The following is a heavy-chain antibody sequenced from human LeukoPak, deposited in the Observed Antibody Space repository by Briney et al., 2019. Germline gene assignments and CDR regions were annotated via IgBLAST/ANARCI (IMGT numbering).Heavy chain of an antibody. CDR3: ARDRRGGSPTNWFDP. Sequence: GGSLRLSCAASGFTFSSYAMSWVRQAPGKGLEWVSAISGSGGSTYYADSVKGRFTISRDNSKNTLYLQMDSLRAEDTAVYYCARDRRGGSPTNWFDPWGQGTLVTVSS. D-gene: IGHD2-15*01. CDR1: GFTFSSYA. J-gene: IGHJ5*02. CDR2: ISGSGGST. V-gene: IGHV3-23*01.